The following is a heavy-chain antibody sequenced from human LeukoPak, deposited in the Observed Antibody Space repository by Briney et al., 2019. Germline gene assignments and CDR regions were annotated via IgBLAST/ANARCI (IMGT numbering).Heavy chain of an antibody. CDR1: GFTFTSYY. J-gene: IGHJ4*02. D-gene: IGHD3-10*01. CDR2: MKHDGSEE. Sequence: PGGSLRLSCAASGFTFTSYYMHWVRQAPGEGLEWVANMKHDGSEEYYVESVKGRFIISRDNANKLLYLQMNSLRAEDTAIYYCARKAAGWGVLDHWGQGLLVTVSS. CDR3: ARKAAGWGVLDH. V-gene: IGHV3-7*03.